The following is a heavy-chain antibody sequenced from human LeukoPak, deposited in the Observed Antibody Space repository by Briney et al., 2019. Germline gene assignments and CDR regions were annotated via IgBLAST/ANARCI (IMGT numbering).Heavy chain of an antibody. CDR3: ARDLAAAALYYYYGMDV. D-gene: IGHD6-13*01. CDR1: GDSVSSNSAA. J-gene: IGHJ6*02. V-gene: IGHV6-1*01. CDR2: TYYRSKWYN. Sequence: SQTLSLTCAISGDSVSSNSAAWNWIRQSPSRGLEWLGRTYYRSKWYNDYAVSVKSRITINPDTSKNQFSLQLNSVTPEDTAVYYSARDLAAAALYYYYGMDVWGQGTTVTVSS.